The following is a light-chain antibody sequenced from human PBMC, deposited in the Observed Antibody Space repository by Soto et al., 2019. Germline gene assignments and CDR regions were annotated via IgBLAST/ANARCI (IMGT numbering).Light chain of an antibody. Sequence: QSVLTQPRSVFGSPGQSVTVSCIGTSSDVGDYNSVSWYQQHPGKAPKLMIYDVSKRPSGVPDRFSGSKSGNTASLTISGLQAEDEADYYCCSYVGGYSYVFGIGTKVTVL. CDR3: CSYVGGYSYV. V-gene: IGLV2-11*01. CDR2: DVS. CDR1: SSDVGDYNS. J-gene: IGLJ1*01.